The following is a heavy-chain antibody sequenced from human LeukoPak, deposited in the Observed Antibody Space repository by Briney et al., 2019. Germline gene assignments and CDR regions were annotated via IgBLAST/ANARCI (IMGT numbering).Heavy chain of an antibody. CDR3: ARGIVGTTETTFDY. V-gene: IGHV3-21*01. D-gene: IGHD1-26*01. CDR2: VSSGTTYI. Sequence: PGGSLRLSCAASGFMFSDYGMNWVRQAPGKGLEWVSSVSSGTTYIHYADSVKGRFTMSRDNAKNSLFLQMNSLRAEDTAVYYCARGIVGTTETTFDYWGQGTLVTVSS. CDR1: GFMFSDYG. J-gene: IGHJ4*02.